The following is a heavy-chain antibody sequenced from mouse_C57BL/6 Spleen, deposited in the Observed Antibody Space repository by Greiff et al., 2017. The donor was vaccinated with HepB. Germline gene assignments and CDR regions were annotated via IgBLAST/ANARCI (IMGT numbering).Heavy chain of an antibody. Sequence: VMLVESGAELARPGASVKLSCKASGYTFTSYGISWVKQRTGQGLEWIGEIYPRSGNTYYNEKFKGKATLTADKSSSTAYMELRSLTSEDSAVYFCARRDYGSSYPLDYWGQGTTLTVSS. J-gene: IGHJ2*01. CDR1: GYTFTSYG. CDR2: IYPRSGNT. V-gene: IGHV1-81*01. D-gene: IGHD1-1*01. CDR3: ARRDYGSSYPLDY.